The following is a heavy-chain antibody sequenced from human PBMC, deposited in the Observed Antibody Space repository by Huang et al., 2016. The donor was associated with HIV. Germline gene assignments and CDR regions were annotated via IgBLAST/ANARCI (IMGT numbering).Heavy chain of an antibody. CDR2: ITPSGST. V-gene: IGHV4-34*01. Sequence: QVQLHQWGAGLLKPSETLSLTCAVYGGSFSGYYWSWIRQPPGKGLEFIGEITPSGSTNYIPSLKSPVTISEETSKNQFSLKLSSVTAADTAVYYCARAPHYGSGSYYYWGQGTLVTVSS. J-gene: IGHJ4*02. D-gene: IGHD3-10*01. CDR1: GGSFSGYY. CDR3: ARAPHYGSGSYYY.